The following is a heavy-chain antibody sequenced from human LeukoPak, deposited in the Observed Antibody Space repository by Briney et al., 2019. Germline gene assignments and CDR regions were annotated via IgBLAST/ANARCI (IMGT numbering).Heavy chain of an antibody. Sequence: GGSLRLSCTASGFTFGDDGMSWFRQAPGKGLEWVSAISGTGGSTYYADSVKGRFTISRDNSKNTLYVQMNSLRAEDTAVYYCAKDKTKVTPRGLDIWGQGTMVTVSS. CDR3: AKDKTKVTPRGLDI. CDR2: ISGTGGST. CDR1: GFTFGDDG. J-gene: IGHJ3*02. D-gene: IGHD4-17*01. V-gene: IGHV3-23*01.